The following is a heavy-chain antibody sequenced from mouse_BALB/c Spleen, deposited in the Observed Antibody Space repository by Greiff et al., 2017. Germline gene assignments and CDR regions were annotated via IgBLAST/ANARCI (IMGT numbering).Heavy chain of an antibody. Sequence: EVMLVESGGGLVQPGGSRKLSCAASGFPFSSFGMHWVRQSPEKGLEWVAYISSGSSTIYYADTVKGRLTISRDNSKNNLFLQMTSLRSEDTAMYYCARDGYGDYFDYWGQGTTLTVSS. V-gene: IGHV5-17*02. CDR1: GFPFSSFG. CDR2: ISSGSSTI. D-gene: IGHD1-1*02. CDR3: ARDGYGDYFDY. J-gene: IGHJ2*01.